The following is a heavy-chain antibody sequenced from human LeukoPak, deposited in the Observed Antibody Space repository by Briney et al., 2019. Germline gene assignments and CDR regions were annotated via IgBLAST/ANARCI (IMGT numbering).Heavy chain of an antibody. Sequence: PSETLSLTCTVSGGSISSGTYYWGWIRQSPGEGLEWIGKIYYSGSTYYNPSLKSRVTISVDTSKNQFSLKLSSVTAADTAVYYSARFFKYSGYSYGFDYWGQGTLVTVSS. CDR3: ARFFKYSGYSYGFDY. D-gene: IGHD5-18*01. CDR1: GGSISSGTYY. CDR2: IYYSGST. V-gene: IGHV4-39*01. J-gene: IGHJ4*02.